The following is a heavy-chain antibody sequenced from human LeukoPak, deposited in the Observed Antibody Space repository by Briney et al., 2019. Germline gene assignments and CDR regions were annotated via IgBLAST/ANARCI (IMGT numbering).Heavy chain of an antibody. Sequence: GDSVKVSCKASGYTFTSYYMHWVRQAPGQGLEWMGIINPNGGSTNYAQKFQGRVTMTRDTSTSTVYMEVSSLTSEDTAVYYCARGLGRTSHSAFDMWGQGTMVTVSS. CDR2: INPNGGST. J-gene: IGHJ3*02. CDR1: GYTFTSYY. CDR3: ARGLGRTSHSAFDM. D-gene: IGHD3-16*01. V-gene: IGHV1-46*01.